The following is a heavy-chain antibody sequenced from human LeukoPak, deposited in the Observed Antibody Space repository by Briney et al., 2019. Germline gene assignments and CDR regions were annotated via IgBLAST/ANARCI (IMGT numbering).Heavy chain of an antibody. CDR2: IQQDGSEK. Sequence: GGSLGLSCAASGLTFSSYWMIWVRQAPGKGLEWVANIQQDGSEKYYVDSVKGRFTISRDNAKNSLYLQMNSLRAEDTAVYYCARNPPRYFNWGQGTLVTVSS. CDR3: ARNPPRYFN. J-gene: IGHJ4*02. V-gene: IGHV3-7*05. D-gene: IGHD1-26*01. CDR1: GLTFSSYW.